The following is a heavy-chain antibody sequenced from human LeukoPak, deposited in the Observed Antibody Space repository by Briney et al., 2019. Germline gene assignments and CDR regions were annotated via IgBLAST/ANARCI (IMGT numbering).Heavy chain of an antibody. CDR2: ISSRSTYI. CDR1: GFTFSDYS. CDR3: VKRATSWYDY. D-gene: IGHD6-13*01. V-gene: IGHV3-21*01. Sequence: GGSLRLSCAASGFTFSDYSMNWVRQAPGRGLEWVSSISSRSTYIYYADSVKGRFTISRDNAKNSFYLQMNSLRAEDTAVYYCVKRATSWYDYWGQGTLVTVSS. J-gene: IGHJ4*02.